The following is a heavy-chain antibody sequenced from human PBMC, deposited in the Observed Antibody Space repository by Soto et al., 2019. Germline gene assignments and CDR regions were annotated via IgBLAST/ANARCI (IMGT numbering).Heavy chain of an antibody. CDR1: GGSISSYY. V-gene: IGHV4-59*01. Sequence: SETLSLTCTVSGGSISSYYWSWIRQPPGKGLEWIGYIYYSGSTNYNPSLKSRVTISVDTSKNQFSLKLSSVTAADTAVYYCASVVVVAASENYYYYMDVWGKGTTVTVSS. D-gene: IGHD2-15*01. CDR3: ASVVVVAASENYYYYMDV. CDR2: IYYSGST. J-gene: IGHJ6*03.